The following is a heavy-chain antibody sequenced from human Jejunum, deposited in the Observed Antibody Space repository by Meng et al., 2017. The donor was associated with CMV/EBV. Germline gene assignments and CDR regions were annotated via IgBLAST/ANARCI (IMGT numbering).Heavy chain of an antibody. Sequence: QVQLQASGPGLVKPSETLSLICTVSGGSINNYYWNWIRQSAGKGLEWIGRIYTSGSTNYNPSLQSRVTMSVDTSKNQFSLKLTSVTAADTAVYYCARGYSSDWYDYWGQGALVTVSS. CDR2: IYTSGST. CDR1: GGSINNYY. CDR3: ARGYSSDWYDY. V-gene: IGHV4-4*07. D-gene: IGHD6-19*01. J-gene: IGHJ4*02.